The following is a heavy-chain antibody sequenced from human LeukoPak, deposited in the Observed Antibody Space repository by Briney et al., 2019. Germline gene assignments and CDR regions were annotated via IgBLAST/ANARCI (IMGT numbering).Heavy chain of an antibody. CDR2: IYPGDSDT. CDR1: GYSFTSYW. D-gene: IGHD2-2*01. Sequence: GESLKISRKGSGYSFTSYWIGWVRQMPGKGLEWMGIIYPGDSDTRYSPSFQGQVTISADKSISTAYLQWSSLKASDTAMYYCAISRGYCSSTSCYVNWFDPWGQGTLVTVSS. J-gene: IGHJ5*02. CDR3: AISRGYCSSTSCYVNWFDP. V-gene: IGHV5-51*01.